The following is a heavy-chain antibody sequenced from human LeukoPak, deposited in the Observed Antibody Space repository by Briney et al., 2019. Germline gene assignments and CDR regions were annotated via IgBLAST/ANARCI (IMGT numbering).Heavy chain of an antibody. Sequence: GGSLRLSRAASGFTFSSYGMHWVRQAPGKGLEWVAVIWYDGSNKYYADSVKGRFTISRDNSKNTLYLQMNSLRAEDTAVYYCAKAKMLSATTAPFDPWGQGTLVTVSS. CDR3: AKAKMLSATTAPFDP. CDR1: GFTFSSYG. V-gene: IGHV3-33*06. CDR2: IWYDGSNK. D-gene: IGHD4-11*01. J-gene: IGHJ5*02.